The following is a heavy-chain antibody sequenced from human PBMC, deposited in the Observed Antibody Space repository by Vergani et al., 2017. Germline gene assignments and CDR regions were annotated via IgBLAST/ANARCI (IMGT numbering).Heavy chain of an antibody. CDR3: ARGVRSVSRSYYYDSSGYSRRKGYYYYGMDV. CDR1: GYTFTSYD. V-gene: IGHV1-8*01. J-gene: IGHJ6*02. D-gene: IGHD3-22*01. Sequence: QVQLVQSGAEVKKPGASVKVSCKASGYTFTSYDINWVRQATGQGLEWMGWMNPNSGNTGYAQKFQGRVTMTRNTSISTAYMELSSLRSEDTAVYYCARGVRSVSRSYYYDSSGYSRRKGYYYYGMDVWGQGTTVTVSS. CDR2: MNPNSGNT.